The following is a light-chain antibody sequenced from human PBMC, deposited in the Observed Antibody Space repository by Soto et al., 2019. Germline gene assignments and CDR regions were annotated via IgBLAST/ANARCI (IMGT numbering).Light chain of an antibody. Sequence: IQLTQSPSSLSASVGDRVTITCRASQGISSYLAWYQQKPGKAPKLLIYAASTLQSGVPSRFSGSGSGTDFTLTIISLQPEDFAIYYCQQLNSYPLFGPGTKVDIK. V-gene: IGKV1-9*01. J-gene: IGKJ3*01. CDR1: QGISSY. CDR3: QQLNSYPL. CDR2: AAS.